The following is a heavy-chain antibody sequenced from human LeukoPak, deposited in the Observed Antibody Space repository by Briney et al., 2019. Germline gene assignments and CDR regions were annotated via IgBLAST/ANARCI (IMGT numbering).Heavy chain of an antibody. V-gene: IGHV4-61*02. J-gene: IGHJ3*02. CDR2: IYTSGST. CDR3: ARERWWGNDAFDI. CDR1: GGSISSGSYY. Sequence: SETLSLTCTVSGGSISSGSYYSSWIRQPAGKGLEWIGRIYTSGSTNYNPSLKSRVTISVDTSKNQFSLKLSSVTAADTAVYYCARERWWGNDAFDIWGQGTMVTVSS. D-gene: IGHD2-15*01.